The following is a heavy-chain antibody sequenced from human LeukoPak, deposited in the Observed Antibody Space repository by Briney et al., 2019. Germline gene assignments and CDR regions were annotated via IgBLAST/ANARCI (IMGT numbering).Heavy chain of an antibody. J-gene: IGHJ4*02. Sequence: SETPSLTCSVSRDYMRHIDYYWVWVHKPPGKGLEWIGNVDNTGTTSYNPSLSSRVTMSIDTSKSQFSLRVNSVTAADTAVYYCARLIVGCTDGVCYKGHLYWGQGTLVTVSS. CDR2: VDNTGTT. CDR1: RDYMRHIDYY. CDR3: ARLIVGCTDGVCYKGHLY. D-gene: IGHD2-8*01. V-gene: IGHV4-39*07.